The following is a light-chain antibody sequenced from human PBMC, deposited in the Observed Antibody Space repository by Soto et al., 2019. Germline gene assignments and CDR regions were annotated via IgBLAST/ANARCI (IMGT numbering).Light chain of an antibody. CDR3: QQYGSSLLT. CDR2: GAS. J-gene: IGKJ4*01. CDR1: QSVSSSY. Sequence: EIVLTQSPGTLSLSPGKRATLSCRASQSVSSSYLAWYQQKPGQPPRPLIIGASTRATGIPDGFSGSGSGTDFTLTISRLEPEDFAVYYCQQYGSSLLTFGGGTKVDIK. V-gene: IGKV3-20*01.